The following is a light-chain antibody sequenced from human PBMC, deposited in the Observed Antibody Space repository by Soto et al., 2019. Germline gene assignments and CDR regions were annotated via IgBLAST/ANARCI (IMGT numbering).Light chain of an antibody. J-gene: IGKJ5*01. CDR2: GAS. V-gene: IGKV3D-15*01. CDR1: RSVSSY. CDR3: QQYNNWLSIT. Sequence: EIVLTQAPSTLSLSPGESATLSCRASRSVSSYLAWYQQKPGQAPRLLIYGASTRATGIPARFSGSGSGTEFTLTISSLQSEDFAVYYCQQYNNWLSITFGQGTRLEIK.